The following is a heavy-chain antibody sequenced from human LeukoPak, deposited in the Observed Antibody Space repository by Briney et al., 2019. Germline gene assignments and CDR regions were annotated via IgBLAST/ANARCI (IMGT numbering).Heavy chain of an antibody. J-gene: IGHJ5*02. Sequence: PGGSLRLSCAASGFTFSSNWMHWVRQAPGKGLVWVSRINCDGSTIDYADSVKGRFTISRDNAKNTLFLQMNSLRAEDTAVYYCTRGTTSTFDPWGQGTLVTVSS. CDR3: TRGTTSTFDP. D-gene: IGHD4-11*01. CDR2: INCDGSTI. V-gene: IGHV3-74*01. CDR1: GFTFSSNW.